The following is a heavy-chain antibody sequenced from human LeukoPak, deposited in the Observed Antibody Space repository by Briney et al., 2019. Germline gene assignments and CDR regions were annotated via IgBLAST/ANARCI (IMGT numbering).Heavy chain of an antibody. CDR1: GYTFSSYG. V-gene: IGHV3-30*02. Sequence: GGSLRLSCAASGYTFSSYGMHWVRQAPGKGLEWVAFIRYDGSNKYYADSVKGRFTISRDNSKNIVDLQVNSLRAEDTAVYYCARDESYDSSGFDAFDIWGQGTMVTVSS. CDR3: ARDESYDSSGFDAFDI. CDR2: IRYDGSNK. J-gene: IGHJ3*02. D-gene: IGHD3-22*01.